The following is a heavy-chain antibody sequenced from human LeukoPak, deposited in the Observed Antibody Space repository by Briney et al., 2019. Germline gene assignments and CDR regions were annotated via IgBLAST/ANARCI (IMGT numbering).Heavy chain of an antibody. CDR2: ISSSGGST. Sequence: PGGSLRLSCAASGFTFNTYAMNWVRQAPGEGLEWVSVISSSGGSTYYADSVKGRFTISRDNSKNTLYLQMNSLRAEDTAVYYCANAISVVAVTFDYWGQGTLVTVSS. CDR1: GFTFNTYA. D-gene: IGHD2-15*01. CDR3: ANAISVVAVTFDY. J-gene: IGHJ4*02. V-gene: IGHV3-23*01.